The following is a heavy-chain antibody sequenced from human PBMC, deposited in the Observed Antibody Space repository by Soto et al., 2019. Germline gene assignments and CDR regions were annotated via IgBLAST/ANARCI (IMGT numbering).Heavy chain of an antibody. Sequence: SETLSLTCAVYGGSFSGYYWSWIRQPPGKGLEWIGEINHSGSTNYNPSLKSRATISVDTSKNQFSLKLSSVTAADTAVYYCARVRGQSGTTHYWGQGTLVTVSS. CDR3: ARVRGQSGTTHY. CDR1: GGSFSGYY. V-gene: IGHV4-34*01. J-gene: IGHJ4*02. D-gene: IGHD1-7*01. CDR2: INHSGST.